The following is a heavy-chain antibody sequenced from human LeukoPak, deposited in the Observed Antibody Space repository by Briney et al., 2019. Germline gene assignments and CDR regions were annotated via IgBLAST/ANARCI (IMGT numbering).Heavy chain of an antibody. CDR1: GYTFTSYY. Sequence: ASVKVSCKASGYTFTSYYMHWVRQAPGQGLEWMGIINPSGGSTSYAQKFRGRVTMTRDMSTSTVYMELSSLRSEDTAVYYCARGDQVVMDYYYYYMDVWGKGTTVTVSS. CDR3: ARGDQVVMDYYYYYMDV. J-gene: IGHJ6*03. V-gene: IGHV1-46*01. CDR2: INPSGGST. D-gene: IGHD3-22*01.